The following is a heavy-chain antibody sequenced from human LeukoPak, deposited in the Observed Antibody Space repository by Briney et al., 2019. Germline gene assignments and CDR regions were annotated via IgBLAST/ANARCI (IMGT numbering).Heavy chain of an antibody. CDR2: IRYDGSNK. D-gene: IGHD2-2*01. CDR3: AKDRAQLLPVYYFDY. V-gene: IGHV3-30*02. Sequence: GGSLRLSCAASGFTFSSYGMHWVRQAPGKGLEWVAFIRYDGSNKYYADSVKGRFTISRDNSKDTLYLQMNSLRAEDTAVYYCAKDRAQLLPVYYFDYWGQGTLVTVSS. J-gene: IGHJ4*02. CDR1: GFTFSSYG.